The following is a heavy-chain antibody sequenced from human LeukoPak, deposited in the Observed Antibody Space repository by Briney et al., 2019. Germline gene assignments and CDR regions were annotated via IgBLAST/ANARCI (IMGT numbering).Heavy chain of an antibody. J-gene: IGHJ4*02. Sequence: GGSLRLSCVASGFSFTTHAMGWVRQAPGKGLEWVSHISGSGGSTKYSGSVKGRFTISRDNSKNPLYLQKNSLRADDTAVYYCAKDQDPHSYGSGSYAPFDYWGQGTLVTVSS. D-gene: IGHD3-10*01. CDR3: AKDQDPHSYGSGSYAPFDY. CDR2: ISGSGGST. CDR1: GFSFTTHA. V-gene: IGHV3-23*01.